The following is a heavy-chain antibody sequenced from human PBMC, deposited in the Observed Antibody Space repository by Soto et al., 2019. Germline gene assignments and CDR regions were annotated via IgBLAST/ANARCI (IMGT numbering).Heavy chain of an antibody. Sequence: ASVKVSCKASGYTFTGYDMHWVRQAPGQGLEWMGWINPNSGGTNYAQKFQGRVTMTRDTSISTAYMELSRLRSDDTAVYYCARDMAHSPYYYGMDVWGQGTTVTVSS. CDR3: ARDMAHSPYYYGMDV. V-gene: IGHV1-2*02. J-gene: IGHJ6*02. CDR1: GYTFTGYD. CDR2: INPNSGGT.